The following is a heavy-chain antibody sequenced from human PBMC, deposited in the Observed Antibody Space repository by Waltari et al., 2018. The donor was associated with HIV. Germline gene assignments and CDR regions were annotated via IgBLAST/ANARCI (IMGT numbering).Heavy chain of an antibody. D-gene: IGHD6-6*01. CDR1: GGSISSYY. J-gene: IGHJ5*02. CDR2: IYTSGST. V-gene: IGHV4-4*07. Sequence: QVQLQESGPGLVKPSETLSLTCPVSGGSISSYYWSWIRQPAGKGLEWIGRIYTSGSTNYTPSLKSRVTMSVDTSKNQFSLKLSSVTAADTAVYYCARGVVAARLVGNWFDPWGQGTLVTVSS. CDR3: ARGVVAARLVGNWFDP.